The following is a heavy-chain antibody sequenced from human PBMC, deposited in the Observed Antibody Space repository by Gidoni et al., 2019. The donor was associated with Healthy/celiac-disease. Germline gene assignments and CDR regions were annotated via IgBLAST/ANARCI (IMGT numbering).Heavy chain of an antibody. CDR1: GSTFSSYW. D-gene: IGHD2-2*01. V-gene: IGHV3-7*01. Sequence: EVQLVESGGGLVQPGGSLRLTCAASGSTFSSYWMSWVRQAPGQGLEWVANIKQDGSEKYYVDSVKGRFTISRDNAKNSLYLQMNSLRAEDTAVYYCAREARYCSSTSCSLFDYWGQGTLVTVSS. J-gene: IGHJ4*02. CDR3: AREARYCSSTSCSLFDY. CDR2: IKQDGSEK.